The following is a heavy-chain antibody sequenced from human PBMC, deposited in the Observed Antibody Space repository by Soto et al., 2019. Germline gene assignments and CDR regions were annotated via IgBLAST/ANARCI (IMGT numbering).Heavy chain of an antibody. J-gene: IGHJ5*02. CDR1: GGSFSDYY. CDR3: ARGRKYYDTSAYYSLRNWFDP. V-gene: IGHV4-34*01. Sequence: QVQLQQWGAGLLKPSETLSLTCAVYGGSFSDYYWSWIRQSPGKGLEWIGEINHSGNTNYNPSLKRRVTISVDTSKNQFSLKLSSVTAADTAVYYCARGRKYYDTSAYYSLRNWFDPWGQGTLVTVSS. D-gene: IGHD3-9*01. CDR2: INHSGNT.